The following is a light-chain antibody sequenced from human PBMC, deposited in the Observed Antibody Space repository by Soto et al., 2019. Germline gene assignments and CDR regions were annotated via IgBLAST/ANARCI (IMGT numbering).Light chain of an antibody. Sequence: GDRVTITCRASQGISSAVAWYQQKPGKPPKLLMYDASSLESGVPPRFSGSGSGTDFTLSISSLQPDDSATYYCQRYNTYPLTFGGGTKVDIK. CDR2: DAS. J-gene: IGKJ4*01. V-gene: IGKV1-13*02. CDR1: QGISSA. CDR3: QRYNTYPLT.